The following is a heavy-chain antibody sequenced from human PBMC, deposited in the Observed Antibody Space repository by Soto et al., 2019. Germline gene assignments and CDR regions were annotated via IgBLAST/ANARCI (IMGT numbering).Heavy chain of an antibody. CDR2: ISANGRNA. V-gene: IGHV3-23*01. J-gene: IGHJ4*02. Sequence: EVHLLESGGDVVQPGRSLRLSCAASGFTFSNYAMNWIRQAPGKGLEWLSSISANGRNAYYADYVKGRVTISRDRSKNTLYLQLDSLRVEDTAIYFCSKDLSSLGWLALGAPFDSWGQGTLVTVSS. D-gene: IGHD3-22*01. CDR1: GFTFSNYA. CDR3: SKDLSSLGWLALGAPFDS.